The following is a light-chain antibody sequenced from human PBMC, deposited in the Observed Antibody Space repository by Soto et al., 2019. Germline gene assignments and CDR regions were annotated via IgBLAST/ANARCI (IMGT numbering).Light chain of an antibody. CDR1: QSVNSN. V-gene: IGKV3-20*01. CDR2: GAS. J-gene: IGKJ5*01. Sequence: EKVMTQSPATLSVSPGERATLSCRASQSVNSNLAWYQQKPGQAPRLLIYGASSRATGIPDRFSGSGSGTDFTLTISRLEPEDFAVYYCQQYGSSPITFGQGTRLEIK. CDR3: QQYGSSPIT.